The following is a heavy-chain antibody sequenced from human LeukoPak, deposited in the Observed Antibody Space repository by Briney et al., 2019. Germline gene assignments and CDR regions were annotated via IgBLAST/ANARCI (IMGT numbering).Heavy chain of an antibody. CDR3: ARRSYGSGSYYMEKAYLDY. J-gene: IGHJ4*02. D-gene: IGHD3-10*01. V-gene: IGHV1-18*01. CDR1: GYTFTSYG. Sequence: ASVKVSCKASGYTFTSYGISWVRQAPGQGLEWMGWISAYNGNTNYAQKLQGRVTMTTDTSTSTAYMELRSLRSDDTAVYYCARRSYGSGSYYMEKAYLDYWGQGTLVTVSS. CDR2: ISAYNGNT.